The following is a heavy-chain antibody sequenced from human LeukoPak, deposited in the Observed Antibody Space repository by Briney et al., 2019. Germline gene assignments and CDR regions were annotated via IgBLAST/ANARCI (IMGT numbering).Heavy chain of an antibody. D-gene: IGHD4-11*01. J-gene: IGHJ4*02. CDR1: RFTFSSYA. Sequence: GGSLRLSCAASRFTFSSYAMSWVRQAPGKGLEWVSTIDGGGVNTHYADSVGGRFTISRDNSKNTLFLQMNSLRDEDTAVYYCAKDLYSNYGPADYWGQGNLVTVSS. CDR3: AKDLYSNYGPADY. CDR2: IDGGGVNT. V-gene: IGHV3-23*01.